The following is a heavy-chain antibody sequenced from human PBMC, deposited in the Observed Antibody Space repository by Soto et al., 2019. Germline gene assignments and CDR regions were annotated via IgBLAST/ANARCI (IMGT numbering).Heavy chain of an antibody. CDR3: ARDVPLFDWFINPDY. D-gene: IGHD3-9*01. J-gene: IGHJ4*02. Sequence: QVQLVQSGAEVKKPGASVKVSCKASGYTFTSYGISWVRQAPGQGLEWMGWISAYNGNTNYAQKLQGRVTMTTDTATSTAYMELRSLRSDDTAVYYCARDVPLFDWFINPDYWGQGTLVTVSS. V-gene: IGHV1-18*01. CDR2: ISAYNGNT. CDR1: GYTFTSYG.